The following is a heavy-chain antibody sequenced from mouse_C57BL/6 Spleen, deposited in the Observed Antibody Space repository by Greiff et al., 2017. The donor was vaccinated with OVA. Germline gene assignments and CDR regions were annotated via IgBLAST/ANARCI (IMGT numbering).Heavy chain of an antibody. D-gene: IGHD1-1*01. J-gene: IGHJ2*01. CDR2: IYPSDSET. Sequence: QVQLQQPGAELVRPGSSVKLSCKASGYTFTSYWMDWVKQRPGQGLEWIGNIYPSDSETHYNQKFKDKATLTVDKSSSTAYMQLSSLTSEDSAVYYCARRITTVYYFDYWGQGTTLTVSS. V-gene: IGHV1-61*01. CDR1: GYTFTSYW. CDR3: ARRITTVYYFDY.